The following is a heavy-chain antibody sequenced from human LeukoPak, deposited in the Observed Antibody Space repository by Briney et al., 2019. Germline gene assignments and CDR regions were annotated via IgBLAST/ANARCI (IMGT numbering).Heavy chain of an antibody. CDR3: ATSVYSSGWHPFFDY. CDR2: IHYIGST. Sequence: PSETLSLTCTVSGDSISNHNYFWGWIRQPPGKGLEWIGSIHYIGSTYFNLSLKSRVTVSVDTSKNHFSLKLSSVTAADTGVYYCATSVYSSGWHPFFDYWGQGAPAIVSS. J-gene: IGHJ4*02. V-gene: IGHV4-39*02. D-gene: IGHD6-19*01. CDR1: GDSISNHNYF.